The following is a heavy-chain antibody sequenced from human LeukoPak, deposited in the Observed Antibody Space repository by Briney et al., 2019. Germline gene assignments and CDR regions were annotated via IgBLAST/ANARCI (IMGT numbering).Heavy chain of an antibody. D-gene: IGHD4-17*01. CDR2: IYYSGST. V-gene: IGHV4-59*01. J-gene: IGHJ4*02. CDR3: ARDSDYGDFFVY. Sequence: SETLSLTRTVSGGSISSYYWSWIRQPPGEGLEWIGYIYYSGSTNYNPSLKSRVTISVDTSKNQFSLKLNSVTAADTAVFYCARDSDYGDFFVYWGQGTLVTVSS. CDR1: GGSISSYY.